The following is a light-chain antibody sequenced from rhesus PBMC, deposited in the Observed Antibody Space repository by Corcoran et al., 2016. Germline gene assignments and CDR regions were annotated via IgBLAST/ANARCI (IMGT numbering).Light chain of an antibody. J-gene: IGLJ1*01. CDR2: ADS. V-gene: IGLV3-25*02. CDR1: SIGSKN. CDR3: QVGDRSSKCI. Sequence: SYDLTPPPSVSAASGQAARITCGGDSIGSKNVQWYQQKPAQAPVLVIYADSERPSGIPERFSGSNSGNTATLTISGVEAGDEADYYRQVGDRSSKCIFGAGTRLTVL.